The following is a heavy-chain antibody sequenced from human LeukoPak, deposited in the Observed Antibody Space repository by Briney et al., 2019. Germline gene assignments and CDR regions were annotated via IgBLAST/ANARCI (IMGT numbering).Heavy chain of an antibody. CDR1: GFTFSSYW. CDR2: IKQDGSEK. Sequence: PGGSLRLSCAASGFTFSSYWMSWVRQAPGKGLEWVANIKQDGSEKYYVDSLKGRFTISRDNAKNSLYLQMNSLRAEDTAVYYCARDWRVGVWGSYRLILDYWGQGTLVTVSS. V-gene: IGHV3-7*01. J-gene: IGHJ4*02. CDR3: ARDWRVGVWGSYRLILDY. D-gene: IGHD3-16*02.